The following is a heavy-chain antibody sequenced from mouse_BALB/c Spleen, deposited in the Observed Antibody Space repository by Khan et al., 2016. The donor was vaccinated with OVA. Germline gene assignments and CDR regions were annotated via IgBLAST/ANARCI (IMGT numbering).Heavy chain of an antibody. V-gene: IGHV2-6-7*01. Sequence: QVQLKQSGPGLVAPSQSLSITCTVSGFSLTGYGVNWVRQPPGKGLEWLGMIWGDGNTDYNSALKSRLSFSKDNSKSQVFLKMNSLQTDDTAMYYCARAYYGNYREAMDYWGQGTSVTVSS. CDR1: GFSLTGYG. CDR2: IWGDGNT. D-gene: IGHD2-10*01. CDR3: ARAYYGNYREAMDY. J-gene: IGHJ4*01.